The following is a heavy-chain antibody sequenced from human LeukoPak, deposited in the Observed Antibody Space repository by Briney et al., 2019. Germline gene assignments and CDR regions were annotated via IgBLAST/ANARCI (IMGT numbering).Heavy chain of an antibody. CDR1: GASMTSYY. V-gene: IGHV4-59*01. CDR2: MYFGEGT. J-gene: IGHJ4*02. Sequence: KPSETLSLTCTVSGASMTSYYWTWIRQPPGKGLEWIGYMYFGEGTNYNPSLKSRATISIDTSKKQFSLHLKSVTAADTAVYYCARIPGDRPDDWGQGTLVTVS. CDR3: ARIPGDRPDD. D-gene: IGHD7-27*01.